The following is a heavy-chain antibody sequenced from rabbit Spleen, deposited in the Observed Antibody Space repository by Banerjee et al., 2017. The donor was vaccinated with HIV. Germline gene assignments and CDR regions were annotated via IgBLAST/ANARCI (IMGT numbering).Heavy chain of an antibody. D-gene: IGHD1-1*01. Sequence: QSLEESGGGLVQPEGSLTLTCTASGFSFSSNYYMCWVRQAPGKGLEWIGCIYTGDGSTAYASWAKGRFTVSKTSSTTVTLQMTTLTAADTATYFCARDLTDVIGWNFGWWGPGTLVTVS. CDR2: IYTGDGST. CDR3: ARDLTDVIGWNFGW. V-gene: IGHV1S40*01. CDR1: GFSFSSNYY. J-gene: IGHJ4*01.